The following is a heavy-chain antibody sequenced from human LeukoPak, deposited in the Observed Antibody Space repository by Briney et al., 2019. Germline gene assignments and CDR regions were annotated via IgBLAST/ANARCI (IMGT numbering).Heavy chain of an antibody. Sequence: SVKVSCKASGGTFSSYAISWVRQAPGQGLEWMGRIIPIFGIANYAQKFQGRVTITADKSTSTAYMELSSLRSEDTAVYYCARHREGLLWFGELPHPLDYWGQGTLDTVSS. V-gene: IGHV1-69*04. J-gene: IGHJ4*02. D-gene: IGHD3-10*01. CDR1: GGTFSSYA. CDR2: IIPIFGIA. CDR3: ARHREGLLWFGELPHPLDY.